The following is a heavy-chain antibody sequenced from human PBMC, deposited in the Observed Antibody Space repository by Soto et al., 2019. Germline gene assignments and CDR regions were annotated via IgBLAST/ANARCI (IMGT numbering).Heavy chain of an antibody. CDR3: ARDLSGSSGYYYADTDYWYFDL. D-gene: IGHD3-22*01. CDR1: GFTFSSYS. CDR2: ISSSSSTI. J-gene: IGHJ2*01. Sequence: EVQLVESGGGLVQPGGSLRLSCAASGFTFSSYSMNWVRQAPGKGLEWVSYISSSSSTIYYADSVKGRFTISRDNAKNSLYLQMNSLRDEDTAVYYCARDLSGSSGYYYADTDYWYFDLWGRGTLVTVSS. V-gene: IGHV3-48*02.